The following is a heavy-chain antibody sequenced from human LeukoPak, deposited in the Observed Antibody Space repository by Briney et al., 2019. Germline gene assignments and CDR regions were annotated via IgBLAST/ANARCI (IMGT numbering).Heavy chain of an antibody. V-gene: IGHV3-30*18. CDR1: GFTFSNYG. CDR3: AKAGDSDYDGGEFFDY. Sequence: PGRSLRLSCAASGFTFSNYGMHWVRQAPGKGLEWVAVISYDENIMYYADSVKGRFTISRDNSKNTVYLQMNSLRPEDTAVYYCAKAGDSDYDGGEFFDYWGQGILVTVSS. CDR2: ISYDENIM. J-gene: IGHJ4*02. D-gene: IGHD3-16*01.